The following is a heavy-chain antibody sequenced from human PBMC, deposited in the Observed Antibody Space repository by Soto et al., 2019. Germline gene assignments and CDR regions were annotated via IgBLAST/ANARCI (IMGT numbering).Heavy chain of an antibody. D-gene: IGHD3-10*01. J-gene: IGHJ4*02. Sequence: SETLSLTCTVSGGSISTYYWSWIRQPPGKGLEWIGYIYYTGSTNYNPSLKSRVTISVDTSKNQFSLKLSSVTAADTAVYYCARIRGYLDYWGQGTLVTVSS. V-gene: IGHV4-59*01. CDR3: ARIRGYLDY. CDR1: GGSISTYY. CDR2: IYYTGST.